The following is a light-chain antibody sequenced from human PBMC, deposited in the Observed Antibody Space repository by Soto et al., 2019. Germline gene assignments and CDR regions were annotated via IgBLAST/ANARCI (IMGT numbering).Light chain of an antibody. CDR2: GAS. J-gene: IGKJ1*01. V-gene: IGKV3-20*01. CDR1: QSGFSTY. CDR3: HQYGNSPWT. Sequence: EIVLTQSPGTLSLSPGERATLSCRASQSGFSTYLAWFQQKPGQAPRLLIYGASTTAAGVPDRFSGSGSATDFTLTISRLEPEDFAVYYCHQYGNSPWTLGQGTLVE.